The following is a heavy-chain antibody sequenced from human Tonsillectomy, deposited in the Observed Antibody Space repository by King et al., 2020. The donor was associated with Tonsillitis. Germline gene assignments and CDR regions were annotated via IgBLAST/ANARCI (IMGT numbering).Heavy chain of an antibody. Sequence: VQLVESGGGLVQPGGSLRLSCAASGFSFSDYWMSWVRQVPGKGLEWVANIKQDGSEKYYVDSVKGRFTPSSDNAKNSLYMQMNSLRAEDTAVYDCAIDDSTGYYYLDSWGQGSLVTVSS. J-gene: IGHJ4*02. V-gene: IGHV3-7*01. CDR2: IKQDGSEK. D-gene: IGHD3-22*01. CDR1: GFSFSDYW. CDR3: AIDDSTGYYYLDS.